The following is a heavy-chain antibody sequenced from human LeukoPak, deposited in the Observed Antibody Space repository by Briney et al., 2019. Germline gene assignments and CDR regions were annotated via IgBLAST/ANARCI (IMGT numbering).Heavy chain of an antibody. V-gene: IGHV1-46*01. J-gene: IGHJ4*02. CDR3: ANAHGCGGDCYSLDY. Sequence: GASVKVSCKASGYTFTSYYMHWVRQAPGQGLEWMGIINPSGGSTSYAQKFQGRVTMTRDTSTSTVYMELSSLRSDDTAVYYCANAHGCGGDCYSLDYWGQGTLVTVSS. CDR2: INPSGGST. D-gene: IGHD2-21*01. CDR1: GYTFTSYY.